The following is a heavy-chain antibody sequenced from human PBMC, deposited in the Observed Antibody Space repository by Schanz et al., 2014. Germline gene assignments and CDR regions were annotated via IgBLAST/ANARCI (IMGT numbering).Heavy chain of an antibody. D-gene: IGHD2-2*01. Sequence: VQLLESGPGLVKPSQTLSLRCTVSGGSISSDGYYWSWIRQHPGKGLEWIGNIYYSGNTYYNPSLKSRVTMSVDTSKKQFSLRLSSVTAADTAVYYCARGRVVPAAPEFDYWGQGILVTVSS. J-gene: IGHJ4*02. CDR3: ARGRVVPAAPEFDY. CDR1: GGSISSDGYY. CDR2: IYYSGNT. V-gene: IGHV4-31*03.